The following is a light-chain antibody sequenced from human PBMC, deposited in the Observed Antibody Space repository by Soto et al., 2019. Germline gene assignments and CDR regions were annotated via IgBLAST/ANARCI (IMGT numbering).Light chain of an antibody. Sequence: DIQMTQSPSTLSSSLGDRVTLTCRASQTVNAWLAWYKHKPGKAPKPLIYDASSLESGVPARFRGSGSGTEFILTISSLKPDDVGTYYCQQYNTHSGTFGQGTKVDIK. J-gene: IGKJ1*01. CDR1: QTVNAW. V-gene: IGKV1-5*01. CDR3: QQYNTHSGT. CDR2: DAS.